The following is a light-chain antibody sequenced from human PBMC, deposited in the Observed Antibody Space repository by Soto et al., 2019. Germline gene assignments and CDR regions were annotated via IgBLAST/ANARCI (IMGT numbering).Light chain of an antibody. J-gene: IGLJ2*01. CDR2: DVS. Sequence: QSVLTQPASVSGSPGQSITISCTGTSSDVGGYNYVSWYQQHPGKAPKLMIYDVSNRPSGVSNRFSGSKSGNTAPLTISGLPAEDEADYYCSSYTSSSTLVVFGGGTKVTVL. CDR1: SSDVGGYNY. CDR3: SSYTSSSTLVV. V-gene: IGLV2-14*01.